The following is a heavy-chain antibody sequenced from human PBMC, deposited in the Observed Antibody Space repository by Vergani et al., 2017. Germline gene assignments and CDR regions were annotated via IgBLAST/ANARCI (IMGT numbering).Heavy chain of an antibody. D-gene: IGHD1-26*01. J-gene: IGHJ4*02. CDR3: ARDASGSFYY. V-gene: IGHV4-61*01. Sequence: QVQLQESGPGLMKPSETLSLTCTVSGGSVSSGSYYWSWIRQPPGKGLEWIGYIYYSGSTNYNPSLKSRVTISVDTSKNQFSLKLSSVTAADTAVYYCARDASGSFYYWGQGTLVTVSS. CDR2: IYYSGST. CDR1: GGSVSSGSYY.